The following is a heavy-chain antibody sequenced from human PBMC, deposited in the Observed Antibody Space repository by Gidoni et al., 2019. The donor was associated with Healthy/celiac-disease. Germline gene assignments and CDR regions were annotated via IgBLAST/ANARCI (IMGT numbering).Heavy chain of an antibody. Sequence: QVQLVESGGGVVQPGRSLRLSCAASGFTFRSYAMHWVRQAPGKGLEWVAVISYDGSNKYYADSVKGRFTISRDNSKNTLYLQMNSLRAEDTAVYYCARAGVRFLEWLPNYYYGMDVWGQGTTVTVSS. CDR3: ARAGVRFLEWLPNYYYGMDV. CDR1: GFTFRSYA. CDR2: ISYDGSNK. J-gene: IGHJ6*02. D-gene: IGHD3-3*01. V-gene: IGHV3-30*01.